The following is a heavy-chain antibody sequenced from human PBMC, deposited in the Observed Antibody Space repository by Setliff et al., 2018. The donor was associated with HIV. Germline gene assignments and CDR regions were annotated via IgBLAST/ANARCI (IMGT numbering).Heavy chain of an antibody. J-gene: IGHJ4*02. CDR3: ALASIVSTARWNH. CDR2: INPKSGGT. CDR1: GYTFSAYY. D-gene: IGHD1-26*01. Sequence: GASVKVSCKASGYTFSAYYLHWVRQAPGQGLEWMGWINPKSGGTKYAAKFEGRVTMTRDTSISTAYMDLSSLTSDDTAVYYCALASIVSTARWNHWGRGTTVTVSS. V-gene: IGHV1-2*02.